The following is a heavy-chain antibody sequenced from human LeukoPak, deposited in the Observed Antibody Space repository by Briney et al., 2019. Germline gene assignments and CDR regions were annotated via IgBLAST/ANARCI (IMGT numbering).Heavy chain of an antibody. CDR2: ISYDEGTR. J-gene: IGHJ4*02. D-gene: IGHD6-13*01. CDR3: ARRWSFDY. CDR1: GFSFSIYA. Sequence: PGGSLRLSCAASGFSFSIYAMHWVRQAPGKGLEWVALISYDEGTRYYADSVKGRFTISRDNSKNTLYLQMNSLRVEDTAVYYCARRWSFDYWGQGTLVTVSS. V-gene: IGHV3-30*04.